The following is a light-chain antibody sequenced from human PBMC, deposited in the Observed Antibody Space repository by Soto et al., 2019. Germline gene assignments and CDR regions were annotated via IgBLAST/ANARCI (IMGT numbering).Light chain of an antibody. V-gene: IGLV1-44*01. CDR1: SSNIGSNT. CDR3: AACDDSLNGVV. Sequence: QSVLTQPPSASGTPGQRVTISCSGSSSNIGSNTVNWYQQLPGTAPKLLIYSNNQPPSGVPDRFSGSKSGTSASLDISGLQSEDEADYYCAACDDSLNGVVFGGGTKLTVL. CDR2: SNN. J-gene: IGLJ2*01.